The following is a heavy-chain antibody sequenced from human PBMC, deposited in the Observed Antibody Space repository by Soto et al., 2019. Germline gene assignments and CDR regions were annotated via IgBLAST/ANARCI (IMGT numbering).Heavy chain of an antibody. CDR2: IIPIFGTA. CDR3: ARVAGIQLGWDYGMDV. J-gene: IGHJ6*02. CDR1: GGTFSSYA. D-gene: IGHD5-18*01. V-gene: IGHV1-69*13. Sequence: ASVKVSCKASGGTFSSYAISWVRQAPGQGLEWMGGIIPIFGTANYAQKFQGRVTITADESTSTAYMELSSLRSEDTAVYYCARVAGIQLGWDYGMDVWGQGTTVTVSS.